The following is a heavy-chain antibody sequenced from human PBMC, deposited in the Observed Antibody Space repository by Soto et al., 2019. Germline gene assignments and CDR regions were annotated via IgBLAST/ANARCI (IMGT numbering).Heavy chain of an antibody. CDR2: ISYDGSNK. CDR3: ARGARSSGWSYFDY. CDR1: GFTFSSYA. Sequence: QVQLVESGGGVVQPGRSLRLSCAASGFTFSSYAMHWVRQAPGKGLEWVAVISYDGSNKYYADSVKGRFTISRDNSKNTLYLQMNSLRAEDTAVYYCARGARSSGWSYFDYWGQGTLVTVSS. D-gene: IGHD6-19*01. J-gene: IGHJ4*02. V-gene: IGHV3-30-3*01.